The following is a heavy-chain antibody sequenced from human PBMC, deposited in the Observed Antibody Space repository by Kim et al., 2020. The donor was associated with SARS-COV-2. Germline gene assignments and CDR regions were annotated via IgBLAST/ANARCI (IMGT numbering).Heavy chain of an antibody. Sequence: GGSLRLSCAASGFTFSSYGMHWVRQAPGKGLEWVAVIWYDGSNKYYADSVKGRFTISRDNSKNTLYLQMNSLRAEDTAVYYCARDLSEYSGSYYVLYYYYGMDVWGXXTTVTVSS. CDR1: GFTFSSYG. V-gene: IGHV3-33*01. CDR2: IWYDGSNK. CDR3: ARDLSEYSGSYYVLYYYYGMDV. D-gene: IGHD1-26*01. J-gene: IGHJ6*04.